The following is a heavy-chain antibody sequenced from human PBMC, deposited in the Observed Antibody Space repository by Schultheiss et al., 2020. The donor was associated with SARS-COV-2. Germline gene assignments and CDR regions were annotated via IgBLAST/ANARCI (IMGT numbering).Heavy chain of an antibody. CDR3: ARCPLWFGSLYYYGMDV. D-gene: IGHD3-10*01. J-gene: IGHJ6*02. Sequence: SETLSLTCTVSGGSISSGDYYWSWIRQPPGKGLEWIGYIYYSGSTYYNPSLKSRVTISVDTSKNQFSLKLSSVTAADTAVYYCARCPLWFGSLYYYGMDVWGQGTTVTVSS. V-gene: IGHV4-30-4*01. CDR2: IYYSGST. CDR1: GGSISSGDYY.